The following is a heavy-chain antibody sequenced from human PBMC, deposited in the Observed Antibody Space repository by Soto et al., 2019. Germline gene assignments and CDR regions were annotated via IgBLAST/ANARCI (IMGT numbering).Heavy chain of an antibody. CDR2: IYYTGST. V-gene: IGHV4-31*03. Sequence: QVQLQESGPGLVKPSQTLSLTCTLSGGSIRSGGYYWTWIRQHPGKGREWIGYIYYTGSTYYNPSLKSRVTISVDTSKNQFSLKLSSLTAADTAVYYCSATVTTPSRAFDIWGQGTMVTVSS. D-gene: IGHD4-17*01. J-gene: IGHJ3*02. CDR1: GGSIRSGGYY. CDR3: SATVTTPSRAFDI.